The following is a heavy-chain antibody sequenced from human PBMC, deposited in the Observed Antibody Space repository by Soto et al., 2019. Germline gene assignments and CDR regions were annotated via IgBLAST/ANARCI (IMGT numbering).Heavy chain of an antibody. Sequence: SETLSLTCAVSGGYISSSNWWSWVRQPPGKGLEWIGEIYHSGSTNYNPSPKSRVTISVDKSKNQFSLKLSSVTAADTAVYYCARRLEWLHNWFDPWGQGTLVTVS. J-gene: IGHJ5*02. CDR2: IYHSGST. D-gene: IGHD3-3*01. CDR3: ARRLEWLHNWFDP. V-gene: IGHV4-4*02. CDR1: GGYISSSNW.